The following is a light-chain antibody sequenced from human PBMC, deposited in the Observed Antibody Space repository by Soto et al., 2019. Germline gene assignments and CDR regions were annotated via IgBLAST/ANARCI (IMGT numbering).Light chain of an antibody. CDR1: QNVGSN. Sequence: EIVLTQSPATLSVSPGERATLSSRASQNVGSNLAWYQHKPGQAPRLLIYGASTRATGIPARFSGSGSGTDFTLTISSLQSEDFAVYYCQQYNNWPLTFGGGTKVEIK. CDR3: QQYNNWPLT. J-gene: IGKJ4*01. CDR2: GAS. V-gene: IGKV3-15*01.